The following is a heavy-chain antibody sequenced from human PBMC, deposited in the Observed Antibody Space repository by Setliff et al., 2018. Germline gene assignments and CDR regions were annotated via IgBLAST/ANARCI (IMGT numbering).Heavy chain of an antibody. CDR3: AKDGGFWYFDL. Sequence: HPGGSLRLSCAASGFTFSSYGMHWVRQAPGKGLEWVAVIWYDGSNKYYADTVEGRFTISRDNSKNTLYLQMNSLRAEDTAVYYWAKDGGFWYFDLWGRGTLVTVSS. D-gene: IGHD1-26*01. CDR2: IWYDGSNK. V-gene: IGHV3-33*06. J-gene: IGHJ2*01. CDR1: GFTFSSYG.